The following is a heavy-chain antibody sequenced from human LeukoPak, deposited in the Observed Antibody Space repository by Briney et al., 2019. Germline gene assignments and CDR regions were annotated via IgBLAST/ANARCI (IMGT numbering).Heavy chain of an antibody. D-gene: IGHD2-2*02. CDR3: ARDRTPIVVVPAAIPCLSG. J-gene: IGHJ4*02. V-gene: IGHV1-69*04. CDR1: GCTFSSYT. Sequence: ASVKVSCKASGCTFSSYTISWVRQAPGQGLEWMGRIIPILGIANYAQKFQGRVTITADKSTSTAYMELSSLRSEDTAVYYCARDRTPIVVVPAAIPCLSGWGQGTLVTVSS. CDR2: IIPILGIA.